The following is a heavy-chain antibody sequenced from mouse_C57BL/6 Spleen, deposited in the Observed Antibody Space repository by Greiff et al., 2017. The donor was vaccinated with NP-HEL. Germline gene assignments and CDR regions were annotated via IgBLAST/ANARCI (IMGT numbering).Heavy chain of an antibody. V-gene: IGHV5-9*01. CDR2: ISGGGGNT. CDR3: ARQPLYSNYPFAY. Sequence: EVMLVESGGGLVKPGGSLKLSCAASGFTFSSYTMSWVRQTPEKRLEWVATISGGGGNTYYPDSVKGRFTISRDNAKNTLYLQMSSLRSEDTAWYYCARQPLYSNYPFAYWGQGTLVTVSA. D-gene: IGHD2-5*01. CDR1: GFTFSSYT. J-gene: IGHJ3*01.